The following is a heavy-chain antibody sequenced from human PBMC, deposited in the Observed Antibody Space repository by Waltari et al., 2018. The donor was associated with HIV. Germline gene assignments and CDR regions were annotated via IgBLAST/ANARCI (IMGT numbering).Heavy chain of an antibody. V-gene: IGHV3-53*04. D-gene: IGHD3-3*01. CDR3: ARGVKYLDFGGSYWEVEP. J-gene: IGHJ5*02. CDR1: GFLVSTNA. CDR2: FYIDGQT. Sequence: QPEQSEGHLVHPGEPLTLSCAPSGFLVSTNAMTWARQRPGWGVELVGTFYIDGQTFWAVSREGRFASCKDESRNSVFLEMNDLRPDDTAIYYCARGVKYLDFGGSYWEVEPWGQGTLVTVSS.